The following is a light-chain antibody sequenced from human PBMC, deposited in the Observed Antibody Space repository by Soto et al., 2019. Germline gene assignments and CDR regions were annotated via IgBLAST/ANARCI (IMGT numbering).Light chain of an antibody. CDR3: HQYGSSPLT. Sequence: EIVLTQSPGTLSLSPGERATLSCRASQSVSSSYLAWYQQKPGQAPRILIYGASSRATGIPDRFSGSGSGTDFTLTISRLEPEDFAVYYWHQYGSSPLTFGGGTKVEIK. CDR2: GAS. V-gene: IGKV3-20*01. CDR1: QSVSSSY. J-gene: IGKJ4*01.